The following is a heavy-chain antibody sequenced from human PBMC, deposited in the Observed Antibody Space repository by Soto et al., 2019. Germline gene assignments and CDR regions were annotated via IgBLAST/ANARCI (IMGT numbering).Heavy chain of an antibody. D-gene: IGHD3-10*01. J-gene: IGHJ4*02. Sequence: EVQLVESGGGLVQPGGSLRLSCAASGFTFSSYEMNWVRQAPGKGLEWVSYISSSGSTIYYADSVKGRFTISRDNAKSSLYLQMNSLRAQDTAVYYCARGREGSGSAPDYWGQGTLVTVS. CDR1: GFTFSSYE. V-gene: IGHV3-48*03. CDR3: ARGREGSGSAPDY. CDR2: ISSSGSTI.